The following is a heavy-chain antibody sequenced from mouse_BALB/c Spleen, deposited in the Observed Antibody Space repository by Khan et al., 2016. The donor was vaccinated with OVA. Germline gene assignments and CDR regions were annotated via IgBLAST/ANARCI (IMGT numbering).Heavy chain of an antibody. CDR1: GFSLANYG. Sequence: QVQLKESGPGLVAPSQTLSITCTVSGFSLANYGVHWVRQPPGKGLEWLGVIWAGGSTNHNSALMSRLSIRKDDSKSQGFLKKNSLQTDYTAMYYCARTFYNGAWFASWGQGTLVTVSA. CDR2: IWAGGST. D-gene: IGHD1-3*01. V-gene: IGHV2-9*02. CDR3: ARTFYNGAWFAS. J-gene: IGHJ3*01.